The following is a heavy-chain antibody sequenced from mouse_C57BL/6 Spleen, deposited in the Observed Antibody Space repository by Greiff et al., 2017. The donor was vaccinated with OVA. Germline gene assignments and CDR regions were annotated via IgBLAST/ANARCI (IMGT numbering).Heavy chain of an antibody. CDR3: ARRGWDVSYWYFDV. D-gene: IGHD4-1*01. Sequence: LVESGAELARPGASVKLSCKASGYTFTSYGISWVKQRTGQGLEWIGEIYPRSGNTYYNEKFKGKATLTADKSSSTAYMERRSLTSEDSAVYFCARRGWDVSYWYFDVWGTGTTVTVSS. J-gene: IGHJ1*03. CDR2: IYPRSGNT. CDR1: GYTFTSYG. V-gene: IGHV1-81*01.